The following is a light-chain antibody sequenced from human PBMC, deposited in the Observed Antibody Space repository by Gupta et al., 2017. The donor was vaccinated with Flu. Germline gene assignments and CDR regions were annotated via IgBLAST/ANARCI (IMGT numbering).Light chain of an antibody. J-gene: IGKJ1*01. V-gene: IGKV3-11*01. CDR3: QQRSNWPPAWT. CDR1: QSVSSY. Sequence: EIVLTQSPATLSLSPGERATLTCRARQSVSSYLAWYQQKPGQAPRLLIYDASNRATGIPARFSGSGAGTDFTLTISSREPEDFAVYYCQQRSNWPPAWTFGQGTKVEIK. CDR2: DAS.